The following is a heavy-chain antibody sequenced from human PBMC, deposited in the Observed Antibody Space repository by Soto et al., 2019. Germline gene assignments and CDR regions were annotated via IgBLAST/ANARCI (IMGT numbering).Heavy chain of an antibody. D-gene: IGHD3-9*01. CDR1: GGSFSGYY. J-gene: IGHJ6*03. V-gene: IGHV4-34*01. CDR2: INHSGST. Sequence: SETLSLTCAVYGGSFSGYYWSWIRQPPGKGLEWIGEINHSGSTNYNPSLKSRVTISVDTSKNQFSLKLSSVTAADTAVYYCARANLLSGSSGLRYFDWTYYYYMDVWGKGTTVTVSS. CDR3: ARANLLSGSSGLRYFDWTYYYYMDV.